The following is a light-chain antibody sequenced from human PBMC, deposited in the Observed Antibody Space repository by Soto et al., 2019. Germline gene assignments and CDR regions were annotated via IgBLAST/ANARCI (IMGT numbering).Light chain of an antibody. J-gene: IGKJ1*01. CDR3: QQYDSAPWT. Sequence: DIKMTQSPSSLSASVGDRATITCRASQGISSYLAWYQQKPGKVPKLLIYAASTWQSGVPARFSGSGSGTDFTLTISSLQPEDVAIYYCQQYDSAPWTFGQGTKVEIK. CDR2: AAS. V-gene: IGKV1-27*01. CDR1: QGISSY.